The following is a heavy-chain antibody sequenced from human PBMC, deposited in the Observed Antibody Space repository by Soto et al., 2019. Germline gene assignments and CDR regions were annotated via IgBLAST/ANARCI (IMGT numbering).Heavy chain of an antibody. Sequence: ESLRISLKGSGYSFTSYLIGLVRQMPGKGLEWMGIIYPSDSDTRYSPSFQGQVTNSANKSNSTAYLKCRSLKASDTARYYRGKGEGVGATGDHAFDIWGQGTMVTVS. V-gene: IGHV5-51*01. CDR3: GKGEGVGATGDHAFDI. CDR2: IYPSDSDT. CDR1: GYSFTSYL. D-gene: IGHD1-26*01. J-gene: IGHJ3*02.